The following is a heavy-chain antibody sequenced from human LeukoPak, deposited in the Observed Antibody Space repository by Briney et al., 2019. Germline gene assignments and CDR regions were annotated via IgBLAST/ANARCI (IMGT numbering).Heavy chain of an antibody. CDR2: INHSGST. V-gene: IGHV4-34*01. CDR3: ARGGCYDSSGRYYFDY. Sequence: SETLSLTCAVYGESFSGYYWSWIRQPPGKGLEWIGEINHSGSTNYNPSLKSRVTISVDTSKNQFSLKLSSVTAADTAVYYCARGGCYDSSGRYYFDYWGQGTLVTVSS. D-gene: IGHD3-22*01. J-gene: IGHJ4*02. CDR1: GESFSGYY.